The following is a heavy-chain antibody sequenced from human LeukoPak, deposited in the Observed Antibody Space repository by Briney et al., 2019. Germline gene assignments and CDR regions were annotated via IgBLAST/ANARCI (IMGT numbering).Heavy chain of an antibody. V-gene: IGHV1-46*01. CDR2: INPSGGST. J-gene: IGHJ5*02. D-gene: IGHD5-12*01. CDR3: ARTLRGCSGYDLDWFDP. Sequence: ASVKVSCKASGYTFTSYYMHWVRQAPGQGLEWMGIINPSGGSTSYAQKFQGRVTMSRDMSTSTVYMELSSLRSEDTAVYYCARTLRGCSGYDLDWFDPWGQGTLVAVSS. CDR1: GYTFTSYY.